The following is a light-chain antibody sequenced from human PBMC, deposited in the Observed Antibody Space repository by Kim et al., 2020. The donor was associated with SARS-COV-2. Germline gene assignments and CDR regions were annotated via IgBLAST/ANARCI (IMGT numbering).Light chain of an antibody. CDR3: HHYGNSPPYT. CDR2: HAS. V-gene: IGKV3-20*01. J-gene: IGKJ2*01. CDR1: EKIKSDD. Sequence: PVETSTLASRAREKIKSDDISWYQQKPGPPPRRLIDHASNRATGIPERFSASGSGTDFTLTISRVDPEDFAVYYSHHYGNSPPYTFGQGTKLEIK.